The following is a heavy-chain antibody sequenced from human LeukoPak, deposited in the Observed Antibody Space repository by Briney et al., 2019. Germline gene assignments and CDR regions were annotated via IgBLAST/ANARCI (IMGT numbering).Heavy chain of an antibody. CDR3: ARDNSGSYFDVFDI. CDR1: GFTFSDYY. V-gene: IGHV3-11*01. D-gene: IGHD1-26*01. J-gene: IGHJ3*02. CDR2: ISSSGSTI. Sequence: GGSLRLSCAASGFTFSDYYMSWIRQAPGKGLEWVSYISSSGSTIYYADSVKGRFTISRDHAKNSLYLQMNSLRAEDTAVYYCARDNSGSYFDVFDIWGQGTMVTVSS.